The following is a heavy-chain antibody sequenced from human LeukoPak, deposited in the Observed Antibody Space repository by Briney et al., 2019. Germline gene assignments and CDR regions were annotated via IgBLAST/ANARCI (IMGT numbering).Heavy chain of an antibody. J-gene: IGHJ5*02. D-gene: IGHD3-10*01. CDR2: IYYSGST. CDR1: GGSISSSSYY. V-gene: IGHV4-39*01. Sequence: PSETLSLTCTVSGGSISSSSYYWGWIRQPPGKGLEWIGSIYYSGSTYYNPSLKSRVTISVDTSKNQFSLKLGSVTAADTAVYYCATYGRSYYYGSGSYYKMLEFDPWGQGTLVTVSS. CDR3: ATYGRSYYYGSGSYYKMLEFDP.